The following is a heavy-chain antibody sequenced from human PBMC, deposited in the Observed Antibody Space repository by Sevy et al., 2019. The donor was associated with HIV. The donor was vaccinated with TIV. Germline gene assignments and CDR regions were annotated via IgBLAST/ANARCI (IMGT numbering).Heavy chain of an antibody. D-gene: IGHD2-21*02. V-gene: IGHV1-18*01. CDR3: AYQICAGDCYSGDYYYYGMAV. CDR1: GYTFTSYG. J-gene: IGHJ6*02. CDR2: ISAYNGNT. Sequence: ASVKVSCKASGYTFTSYGISWVRQAPGQGLEWMGWISAYNGNTNYAQKLQGRATMTTDTSTSTAYMELGSLRSDDTAVYYCAYQICAGDCYSGDYYYYGMAVWGQGTTVTFSS.